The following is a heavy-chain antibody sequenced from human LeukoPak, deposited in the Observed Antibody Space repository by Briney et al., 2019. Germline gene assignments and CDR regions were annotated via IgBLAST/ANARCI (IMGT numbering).Heavy chain of an antibody. J-gene: IGHJ4*02. CDR2: LYYSGSA. V-gene: IGHV4-59*01. CDR3: ARRLAVTGRYYFDY. D-gene: IGHD4-11*01. CDR1: GGSISNYY. Sequence: PSETLSLTCTVSGGSISNYYWSWIRQPPGKGLEWIGYLYYSGSANYNPSLKSRVTMSVDTSRNQFSLRLNSVTAADTAVYYCARRLAVTGRYYFDYWGQGSLVIVSS.